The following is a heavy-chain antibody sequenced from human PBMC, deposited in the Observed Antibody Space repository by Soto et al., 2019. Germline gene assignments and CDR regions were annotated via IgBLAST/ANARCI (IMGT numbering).Heavy chain of an antibody. CDR1: GYTFTGYY. V-gene: IGHV1-2*02. CDR2: INPNSGGT. Sequence: EASLKVSCKASGYTFTGYYMHWVRQAPGQGLEWMGWINPNSGGTNYAQKFQGRVTMTRXPXXSXXXMXLXXLRXGGTAVYYCASEILTNNNWFDPWGQGTLVTVSS. CDR3: ASEILTNNNWFDP. J-gene: IGHJ5*02.